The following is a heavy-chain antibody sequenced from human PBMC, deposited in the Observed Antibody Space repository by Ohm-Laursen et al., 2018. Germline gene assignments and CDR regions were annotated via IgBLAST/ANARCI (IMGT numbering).Heavy chain of an antibody. Sequence: SLRLSCAASGFTFDSYAMSWVRQAPGKGLEWVSVISGGGTDTYADSVKGRFTISRDNSKNMLYLQMNSLRAEDTALYYCATLIDYWGQGTLVTVSS. CDR1: GFTFDSYA. J-gene: IGHJ4*02. CDR3: ATLIDY. CDR2: ISGGGTDT. V-gene: IGHV3-23*01.